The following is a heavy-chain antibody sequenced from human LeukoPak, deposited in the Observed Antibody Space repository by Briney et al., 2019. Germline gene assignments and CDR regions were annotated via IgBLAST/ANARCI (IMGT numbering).Heavy chain of an antibody. CDR3: ARVGDYSYGNY. CDR2: IYYSGST. D-gene: IGHD5-18*01. J-gene: IGHJ4*02. CDR1: GGSISSYY. V-gene: IGHV4-59*01. Sequence: KTSETLSLTCTVSGGSISSYYWSWIRQPPGKGLEWIGYIYYSGSTNYNPSLKSRVTISVDTSKNQFSLKLSSVTAADTAVHYCARVGDYSYGNYWGQGTLVTVSS.